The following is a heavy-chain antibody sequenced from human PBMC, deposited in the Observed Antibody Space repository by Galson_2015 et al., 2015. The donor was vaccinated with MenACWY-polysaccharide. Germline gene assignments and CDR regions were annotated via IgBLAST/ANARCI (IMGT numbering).Heavy chain of an antibody. CDR3: AREGETGTNYFDH. Sequence: SETLSLTCRVSGGSISNFYWNWIRQPAGKGLEWLGRFHISGNTKYNPSLESRVTMSVDTSKNHFSLKLSSVTAADTAVYYCAREGETGTNYFDHSGQASLVTVSS. V-gene: IGHV4-4*07. CDR1: GGSISNFY. D-gene: IGHD3-16*01. CDR2: FHISGNT. J-gene: IGHJ4*02.